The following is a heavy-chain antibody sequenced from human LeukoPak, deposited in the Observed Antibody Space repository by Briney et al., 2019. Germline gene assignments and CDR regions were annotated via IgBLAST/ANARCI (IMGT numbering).Heavy chain of an antibody. Sequence: AGGSLRLSCSASGFTFSNYAMHWVRQTPGKRLEYVSAITSDGGTTYYADSLKGRFTISRDNSKNTLYLQMNSLRAEDTAVYYCAKQLWFHWYFDLWGRGTLVTVSS. J-gene: IGHJ2*01. V-gene: IGHV3-64*04. CDR2: ITSDGGTT. D-gene: IGHD5-18*01. CDR1: GFTFSNYA. CDR3: AKQLWFHWYFDL.